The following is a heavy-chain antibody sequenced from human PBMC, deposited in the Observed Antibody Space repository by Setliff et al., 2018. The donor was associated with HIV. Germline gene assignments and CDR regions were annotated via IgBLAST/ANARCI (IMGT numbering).Heavy chain of an antibody. D-gene: IGHD1-26*01. J-gene: IGHJ1*01. CDR1: GYTFITYY. V-gene: IGHV1-46*01. Sequence: ASVKVSCKASGYTFITYYMHWVRQAPGQGLEWMGIINPSGGSTNYAQKFQGRVTMTRDTSTSTDYMELSSLRSEDTAVYYCARDHMCVGAWVGATSRGLFQHWGQGTLVTVSA. CDR3: ARDHMCVGAWVGATSRGLFQH. CDR2: INPSGGST.